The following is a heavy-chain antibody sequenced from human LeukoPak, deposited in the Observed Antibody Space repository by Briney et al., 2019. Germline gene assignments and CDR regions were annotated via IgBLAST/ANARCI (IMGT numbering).Heavy chain of an antibody. J-gene: IGHJ4*02. CDR3: AKAGASYYFDY. D-gene: IGHD1-26*01. CDR2: ISDSGGST. V-gene: IGHV3-23*01. Sequence: GGSLRLSCAASGFTFSIYSMSWVRQATGKGLEWVSGISDSGGSTHYADSVKGRFTISRDNSKNTLYLQMNSLRAEDMAVYYCAKAGASYYFDYWGQGTLVTVSS. CDR1: GFTFSIYS.